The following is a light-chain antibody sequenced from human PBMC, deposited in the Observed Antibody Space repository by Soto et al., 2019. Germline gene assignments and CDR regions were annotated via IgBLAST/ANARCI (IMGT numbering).Light chain of an antibody. V-gene: IGLV1-40*01. CDR2: GNS. CDR1: SSNIGAGFD. CDR3: QSYDSSLSGYVV. J-gene: IGLJ2*01. Sequence: QSVLTQPPSVSGAPGQRVTISCTGSSSNIGAGFDVHWYQQVPGTAPKYLIYGNSNRPSGVPDRFSGSKSGTSASLAITGLQAEDEADYYCQSYDSSLSGYVVFGGGTKLTVL.